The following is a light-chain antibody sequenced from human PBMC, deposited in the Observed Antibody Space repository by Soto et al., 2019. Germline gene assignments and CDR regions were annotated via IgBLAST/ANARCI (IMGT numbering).Light chain of an antibody. Sequence: IVMPQSPATLSVSPGERATLSCRASQSININLAWYQQKPGQAPRLLIYGASTRATGLPARFSGSGSGTEFTLIISSLQSEDSAVYYCQQYDNWPITFGQGTRLEIK. CDR1: QSININ. CDR3: QQYDNWPIT. V-gene: IGKV3-15*01. J-gene: IGKJ5*01. CDR2: GAS.